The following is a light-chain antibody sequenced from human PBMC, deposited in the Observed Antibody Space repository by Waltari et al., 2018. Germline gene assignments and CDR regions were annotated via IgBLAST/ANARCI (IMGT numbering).Light chain of an antibody. CDR3: TSYAVTKVV. CDR1: SSDTGGYNY. V-gene: IGLV2-8*01. Sequence: QSVLTQPPSASGFLGQSVAISCTGTSSDTGGYNYVSWYQQHPAKAPKPLIYEVTKRPSGVPDRFSGSKSGNTASLTVSGLQAEDEADYYCTSYAVTKVVFGGGTKLTVL. J-gene: IGLJ2*01. CDR2: EVT.